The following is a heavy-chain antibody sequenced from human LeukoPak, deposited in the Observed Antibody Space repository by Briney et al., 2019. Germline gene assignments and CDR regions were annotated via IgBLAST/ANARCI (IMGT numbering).Heavy chain of an antibody. V-gene: IGHV4-59*01. CDR1: GGSISSYY. J-gene: IGHJ5*02. CDR2: IYYSGST. CDR3: ARGRGGYENSNWFDP. D-gene: IGHD5-12*01. Sequence: PSETLSLTCTVSGGSISSYYWTWIRQPPGKGLEWIGYIYYSGSTNYNPSLKSRVTISVDTSKNQFSLKLSSVTAADTAVYYCARGRGGYENSNWFDPWGQGTLVTVSS.